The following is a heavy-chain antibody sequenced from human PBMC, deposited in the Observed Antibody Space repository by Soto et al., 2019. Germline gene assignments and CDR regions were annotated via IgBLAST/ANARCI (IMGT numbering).Heavy chain of an antibody. J-gene: IGHJ5*02. CDR1: RFTLSSAW. Sequence: PGGSLRLSCAASRFTLSSAWMNWVRQAPGKGLEWVGRIKSKTDGGTTDYAAPVKGRFTISRDDLKNTLSLQMNSLRTEDTAVYYCTADPAYYDYWSAYLGWFDPWGQGTLVTVSS. D-gene: IGHD3-3*01. CDR2: IKSKTDGGTT. V-gene: IGHV3-15*01. CDR3: TADPAYYDYWSAYLGWFDP.